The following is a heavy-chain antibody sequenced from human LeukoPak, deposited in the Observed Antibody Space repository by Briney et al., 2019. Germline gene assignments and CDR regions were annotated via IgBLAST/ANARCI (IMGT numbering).Heavy chain of an antibody. CDR1: GYTFTSYD. V-gene: IGHV1-8*02. CDR2: MNPNSGNT. CDR3: ARADIVVVVAAALWDY. J-gene: IGHJ4*02. D-gene: IGHD2-15*01. Sequence: GASVKVSCKASGYTFTSYDINWVRQATGQGLEWMGWMNPNSGNTGYAQKFQGRVTMTRNTSISTAYMELSSLRSEDTAVYYCARADIVVVVAAALWDYWGQGTLVTVSS.